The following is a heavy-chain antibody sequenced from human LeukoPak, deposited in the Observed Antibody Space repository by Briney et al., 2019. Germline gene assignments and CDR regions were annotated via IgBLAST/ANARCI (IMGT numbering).Heavy chain of an antibody. CDR3: ARGVRLGELSLFDY. V-gene: IGHV4-34*01. Sequence: SETLSLTCAVYGGSFSGYYWSWIRQPPGKGLEWIGEINHSGSTYYNPSLKSRVTISVDTSKNQFSLKLSSVTAADTAVYYCARGVRLGELSLFDYWGQGTLVTVSS. D-gene: IGHD3-16*02. CDR1: GGSFSGYY. J-gene: IGHJ4*02. CDR2: INHSGST.